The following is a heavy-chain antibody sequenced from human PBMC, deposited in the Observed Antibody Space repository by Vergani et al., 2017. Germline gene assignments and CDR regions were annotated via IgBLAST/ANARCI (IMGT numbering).Heavy chain of an antibody. CDR3: ARGHYSGYDWVGVFDY. CDR2: ISYDGSNK. CDR1: GFTFSSYA. Sequence: QVQLVESGGGVVQPGRSLRLSCAASGFTFSSYAMHWVRQAPGKGLEWVAVISYDGSNKYYADSVKGRFTISRDNSKNTLYLQMNSLRAEDTAVYYCARGHYSGYDWVGVFDYWGQGTLVTVSS. V-gene: IGHV3-30-3*01. D-gene: IGHD5-12*01. J-gene: IGHJ4*02.